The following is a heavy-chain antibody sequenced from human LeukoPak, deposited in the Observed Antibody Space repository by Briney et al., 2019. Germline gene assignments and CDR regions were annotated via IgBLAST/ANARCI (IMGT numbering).Heavy chain of an antibody. CDR3: ARDRHYYYMDV. V-gene: IGHV3-11*01. CDR1: GFTFSDYY. CDR2: ISSSGSTI. Sequence: GRSLRLSCAASGFTFSDYYMSWIRQAPGKGLEWVSYISSSGSTIYYADSVKGRFTISRDNAKNSLYLQMNSLRAEDTAVYYCARDRHYYYMDVWGKGTTVTVSS. J-gene: IGHJ6*03.